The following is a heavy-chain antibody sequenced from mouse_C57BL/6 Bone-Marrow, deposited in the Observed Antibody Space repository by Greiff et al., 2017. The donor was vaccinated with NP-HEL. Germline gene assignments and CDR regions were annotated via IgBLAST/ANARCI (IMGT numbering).Heavy chain of an antibody. D-gene: IGHD4-1*01. V-gene: IGHV1-80*01. CDR3: ARGVGRRPYFDY. CDR2: IYPGDGDT. CDR1: GYAFSSYW. Sequence: QVQLQQSGAELVKPGASVKISCKASGYAFSSYWLNWVKQRPGKGLEWIGQIYPGDGDTNYNGKFKGKATLTADKSSSTAYMQLSSLTSEDSAVYFCARGVGRRPYFDYWGQGTTLTVSS. J-gene: IGHJ2*01.